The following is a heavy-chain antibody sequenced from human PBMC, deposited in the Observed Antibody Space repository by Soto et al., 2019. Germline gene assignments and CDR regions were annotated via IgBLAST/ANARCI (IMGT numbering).Heavy chain of an antibody. D-gene: IGHD6-25*01. CDR3: AKDSGSAVNYFDY. CDR2: IRWNSGSI. Sequence: EVQLVESGGGLVQPGRSLRLSCAASGFTFDDYAMHWVRQAPGKGLEWVSGIRWNSGSIGYADSVKGRFTISRDNAKNALYLQMNSLRAEDTALYYCAKDSGSAVNYFDYWGQGTLVTVSS. J-gene: IGHJ4*02. V-gene: IGHV3-9*01. CDR1: GFTFDDYA.